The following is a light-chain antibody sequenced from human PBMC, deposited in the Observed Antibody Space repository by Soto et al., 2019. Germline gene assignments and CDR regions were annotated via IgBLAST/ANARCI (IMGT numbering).Light chain of an antibody. V-gene: IGLV3-25*02. Sequence: SYELTQPPSVSVSPGQTARITCSGDALPKQYAYWYQQKPGQAPVLVIFKDNERPSGIPERFSGSSSGTTVTLTISGVQAEDEADYYCQSADSSGTYEVFGGGTKLTVL. J-gene: IGLJ2*01. CDR1: ALPKQY. CDR2: KDN. CDR3: QSADSSGTYEV.